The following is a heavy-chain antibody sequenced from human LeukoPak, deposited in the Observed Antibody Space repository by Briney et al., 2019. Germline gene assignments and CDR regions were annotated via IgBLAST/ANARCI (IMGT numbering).Heavy chain of an antibody. Sequence: GASVKVSCKASGDTFTGSFMHWVRQAPGQGLEWMGWINSNTGGTKFAQKFQGRVTMTRDTSISTAYMELSSLRSDDTAVYYCARADPVGHWGQGTQVTVSS. V-gene: IGHV1-2*02. CDR1: GDTFTGSF. CDR2: INSNTGGT. CDR3: ARADPVGH. J-gene: IGHJ4*02.